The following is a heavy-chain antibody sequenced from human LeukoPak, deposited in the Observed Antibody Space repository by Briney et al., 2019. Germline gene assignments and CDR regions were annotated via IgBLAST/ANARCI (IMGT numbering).Heavy chain of an antibody. V-gene: IGHV4-61*02. J-gene: IGHJ4*02. CDR1: GGSISSGSYY. Sequence: SQTLSLTCTVSGGSISSGSYYWSWIRQPAGKGLEWIGRTYTSGSTNYNPSLKSRVTISVDTSKNQFSLKLSSVTAADTAFYYCARDEMEHHGSYYDFWGQGTLVTVSS. CDR2: TYTSGST. CDR3: ARDEMEHHGSYYDF. D-gene: IGHD1/OR15-1a*01.